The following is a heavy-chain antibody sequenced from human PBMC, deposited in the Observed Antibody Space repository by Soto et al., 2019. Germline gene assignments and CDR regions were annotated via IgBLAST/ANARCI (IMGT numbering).Heavy chain of an antibody. V-gene: IGHV3-30*18. CDR3: AKDPTYDSSGYYSYYGMDV. Sequence: QVQLVESGGGVVQSGRSLRLSCTASGFTFSTYGMHWVRQAPGKGLEWVGLISYDGSYKYYAGSVKGRFTMSRDNSRNTVFLQMNSLTAEDTAVYYCAKDPTYDSSGYYSYYGMDVWGQGTTVTVSS. J-gene: IGHJ6*02. CDR1: GFTFSTYG. D-gene: IGHD6-19*01. CDR2: ISYDGSYK.